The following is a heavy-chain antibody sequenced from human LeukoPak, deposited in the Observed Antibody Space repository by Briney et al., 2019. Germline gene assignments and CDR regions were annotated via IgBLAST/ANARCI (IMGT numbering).Heavy chain of an antibody. CDR1: GFTFSSYA. CDR2: LYSGGTT. J-gene: IGHJ4*02. V-gene: IGHV3-53*01. Sequence: PGGSLRLSCAASGFTFSSYAMSWVRQAPGKGLEWVSMLYSGGTTYYADSVKGRFTISRDNSKNSLYLQMNSLRAEDTAVYYCARGHIAVAGHYGAGPSDSWGQGTLVTVSS. D-gene: IGHD6-19*01. CDR3: ARGHIAVAGHYGAGPSDS.